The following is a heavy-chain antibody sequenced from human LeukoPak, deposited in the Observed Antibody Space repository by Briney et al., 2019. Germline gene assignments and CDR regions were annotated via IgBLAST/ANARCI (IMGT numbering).Heavy chain of an antibody. CDR2: INHSGST. Sequence: PSETLSLTCAVYGGSFSGYYWSWIRQPPGKGLEWIGEINHSGSTNYNPSLKSRVTISVDTSKNQFSLKLSSVTAADTAVYYCARGYCSSTSCYSDFDYWGQGTLVTLSS. D-gene: IGHD2-2*01. V-gene: IGHV4-34*01. J-gene: IGHJ4*02. CDR3: ARGYCSSTSCYSDFDY. CDR1: GGSFSGYY.